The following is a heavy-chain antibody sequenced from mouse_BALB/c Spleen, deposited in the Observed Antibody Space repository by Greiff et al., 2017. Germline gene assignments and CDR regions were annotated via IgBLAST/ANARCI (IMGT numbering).Heavy chain of an antibody. CDR3: ARKDSSGAMDY. CDR2: INPGSGGT. J-gene: IGHJ4*01. Sequence: QVQLQQSGAELVRPGTSVKVSCKASGYAFTNYLIEWVKQRPGQGLEWIGVINPGSGGTNYNEKFKVKATLTADKSSSTAYMQLSSLTSDDSAVYFCARKDSSGAMDYWGQGTSVTVSS. CDR1: GYAFTNYL. D-gene: IGHD3-2*01. V-gene: IGHV1-54*01.